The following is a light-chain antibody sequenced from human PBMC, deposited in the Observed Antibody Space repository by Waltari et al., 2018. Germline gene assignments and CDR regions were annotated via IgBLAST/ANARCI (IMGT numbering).Light chain of an antibody. CDR2: AKN. Sequence: QSVLTQPPSASGTPGPTVTIPCSGSSSTIGLGPVCWYQQLPGTAPSLLIYAKNHRPSGVPARFSGSKSGTSASLAISGLQVEDEADYYCAAWDDDLNGWVFGGGTKVTVL. V-gene: IGLV1-44*01. J-gene: IGLJ3*02. CDR1: SSTIGLGP. CDR3: AAWDDDLNGWV.